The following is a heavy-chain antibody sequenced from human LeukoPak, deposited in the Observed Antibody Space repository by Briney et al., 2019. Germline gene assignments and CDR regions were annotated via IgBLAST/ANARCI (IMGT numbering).Heavy chain of an antibody. CDR1: GFTFSSYA. V-gene: IGHV3-23*01. D-gene: IGHD6-19*01. J-gene: IGHJ4*02. Sequence: GGSLRLSCAASGFTFSSYAMSWVRQAPGKGLEWVSVISSSGGNTYYADSVKGRFTISRDNSKNTLYLQMNSLRAEDTAVYYCARGISSGWPSSRYSFDYWGQGTLVTVSS. CDR2: ISSSGGNT. CDR3: ARGISSGWPSSRYSFDY.